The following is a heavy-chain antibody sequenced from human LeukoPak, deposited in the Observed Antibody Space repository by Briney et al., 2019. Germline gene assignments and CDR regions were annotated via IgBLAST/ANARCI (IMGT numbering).Heavy chain of an antibody. J-gene: IGHJ3*02. V-gene: IGHV1-46*01. CDR1: GYTFTSYY. D-gene: IGHD4-17*01. CDR2: INPSGGST. Sequence: ASVKVSCKASGYTFTSYYMHWVRQAPGQGLEWVGIINPSGGSTSYAQKFQGRVTMTRDTSTSTVYMELSSLRSEDTAVYYCARVGTTVTTLDAFDIWGQGTMVTVSS. CDR3: ARVGTTVTTLDAFDI.